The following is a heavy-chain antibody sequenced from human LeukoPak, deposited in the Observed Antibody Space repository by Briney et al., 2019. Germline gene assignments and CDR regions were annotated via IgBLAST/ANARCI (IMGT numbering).Heavy chain of an antibody. J-gene: IGHJ3*02. D-gene: IGHD5-24*01. CDR2: IYPGDSDT. V-gene: IGHV5-51*01. CDR3: ARPQEMATIRAFDI. CDR1: GYNFVNYW. Sequence: GESLRISCQASGYNFVNYWIGWVRQMPGKGLEWMGIIYPGDSDTRYSPSFQGQVTISADKSISTAYLQWSSLKASDTAMYYCARPQEMATIRAFDIWGQGTMVTVSS.